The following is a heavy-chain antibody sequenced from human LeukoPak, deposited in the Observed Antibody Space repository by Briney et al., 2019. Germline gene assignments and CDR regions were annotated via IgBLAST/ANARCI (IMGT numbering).Heavy chain of an antibody. J-gene: IGHJ3*02. CDR3: ARDQPIVGATEGENAFDI. CDR1: GFTFSSYS. D-gene: IGHD1-26*01. Sequence: PGGSLRLSCAASGFTFSSYSMNWVRQAPGKGLEWIGSIYYSGSTYYNPSLKGRVTISVDTSKNQFSLKLSSVTAADTAVYYCARDQPIVGATEGENAFDIWGQGTMVTVSS. V-gene: IGHV4-39*07. CDR2: IYYSGST.